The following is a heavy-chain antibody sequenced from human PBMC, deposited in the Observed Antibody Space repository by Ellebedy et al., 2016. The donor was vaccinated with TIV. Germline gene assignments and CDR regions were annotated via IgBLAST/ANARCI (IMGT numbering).Heavy chain of an antibody. CDR2: INPNSGGT. CDR1: GYTFTGYY. V-gene: IGHV1-2*04. Sequence: ASVKVSCXASGYTFTGYYMHWVRQAPGQGLEWMGWINPNSGGTNYAQKFQGWVTMTRDTSISTAYMELSRLRSDDTAVYYCAREVIAARPGNYYYGMDVWGQGTTVTVSS. CDR3: AREVIAARPGNYYYGMDV. J-gene: IGHJ6*02. D-gene: IGHD6-6*01.